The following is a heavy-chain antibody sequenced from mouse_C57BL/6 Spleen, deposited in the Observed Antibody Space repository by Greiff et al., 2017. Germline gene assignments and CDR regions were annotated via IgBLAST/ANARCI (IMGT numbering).Heavy chain of an antibody. CDR2: INPNNGGT. Sequence: VQLQQSGPELVKPGASVKIPCKASGYTFTDYNMDWVKQSHGKSLEWIGDINPNNGGTNYNQKFKGKATLTVDKSSSTAYMELRSLTSEDTAVYYCARYDYDVGFAYWGQGTLVTVSA. D-gene: IGHD2-4*01. CDR1: GYTFTDYN. CDR3: ARYDYDVGFAY. J-gene: IGHJ3*01. V-gene: IGHV1-18*01.